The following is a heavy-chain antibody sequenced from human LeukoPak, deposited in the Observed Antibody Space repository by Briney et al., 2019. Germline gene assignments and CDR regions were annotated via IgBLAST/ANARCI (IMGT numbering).Heavy chain of an antibody. CDR1: GGSISSDGYY. J-gene: IGHJ5*02. V-gene: IGHV4-39*07. Sequence: SETLSLTCTVSGGSISSDGYYWGWIRQPPGEDLEWIGSIYYSGSTYYNSSLKSRVTISVDTSKNQFSLKLSSVTAADTAVYYCARLGLMNWFDPWGQGTLVTVSS. D-gene: IGHD3-16*01. CDR2: IYYSGST. CDR3: ARLGLMNWFDP.